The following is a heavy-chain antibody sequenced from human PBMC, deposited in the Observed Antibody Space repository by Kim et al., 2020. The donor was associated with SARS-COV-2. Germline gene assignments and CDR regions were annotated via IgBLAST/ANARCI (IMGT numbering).Heavy chain of an antibody. CDR1: GFTFSSYA. CDR3: AKDLNPWELLIFDF. CDR2: ISGSGGST. D-gene: IGHD1-26*01. Sequence: GGSLRLSCAASGFTFSSYAMSWVRQAPGKGLQWVSTISGSGGSTNYADSVKGRFTISRDNSKNTVYLQMNSLSPEDTAVYYCAKDLNPWELLIFDFWGQG. V-gene: IGHV3-23*01. J-gene: IGHJ4*02.